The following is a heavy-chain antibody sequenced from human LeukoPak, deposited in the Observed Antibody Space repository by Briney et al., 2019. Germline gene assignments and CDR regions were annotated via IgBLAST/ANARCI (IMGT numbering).Heavy chain of an antibody. V-gene: IGHV4-39*01. J-gene: IGHJ5*02. CDR2: IYYSGST. CDR3: ARPHSSGWYNGWFDP. D-gene: IGHD6-19*01. Sequence: SETLSLTCTVSGGSISSSSYYWGWIRQPPGTGLEWLGSIYYSGSTYYNPSLKSRVTISVDTSKNQFSLKLSSVTAADTAVYYCARPHSSGWYNGWFDPWGQGTLVTVSS. CDR1: GGSISSSSYY.